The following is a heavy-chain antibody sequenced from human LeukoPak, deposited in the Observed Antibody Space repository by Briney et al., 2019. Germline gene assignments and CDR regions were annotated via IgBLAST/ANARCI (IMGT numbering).Heavy chain of an antibody. CDR1: GFTFSNAW. J-gene: IGHJ4*02. Sequence: GGSLRLSCAASGFTFSNAWMSWVRQAPGKGLEWGGRIKSKTDGGTTDYAAPVKGRFTISRDDSKNTLYLQMNSLKTEDTAVYYCTTGPVTTGDDYWGQGTLVTVSS. CDR2: IKSKTDGGTT. CDR3: TTGPVTTGDDY. D-gene: IGHD4-17*01. V-gene: IGHV3-15*01.